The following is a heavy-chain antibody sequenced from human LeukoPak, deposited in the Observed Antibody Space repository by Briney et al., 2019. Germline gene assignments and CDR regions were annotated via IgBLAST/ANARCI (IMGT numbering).Heavy chain of an antibody. V-gene: IGHV3-66*01. CDR3: ASSRSGWLQYNY. CDR1: GFTVSSNY. CDR2: IYSGGST. Sequence: PGGSLRLSCAASGFTVSSNYMSWVRQAPGKGLEWVSVIYSGGSTYYADSVKSRFTISRDNSKNTMYLQMNSLRAEDTAVYYCASSRSGWLQYNYWGQGTLVTVSS. D-gene: IGHD5-24*01. J-gene: IGHJ4*02.